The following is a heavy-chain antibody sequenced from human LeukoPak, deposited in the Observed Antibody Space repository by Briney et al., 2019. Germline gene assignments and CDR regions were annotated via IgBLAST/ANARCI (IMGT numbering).Heavy chain of an antibody. J-gene: IGHJ4*02. CDR3: ARVYYQDSGTSYRHLDY. D-gene: IGHD3-22*01. CDR1: GFTFSSHW. CDR2: IKQDGSEK. Sequence: PGGSLRLSCAVSGFTFSSHWMSWVRQAPGKGLEWVANIKQDGSEKYYVDSVKGRFTISRDNAKKSLFLQMNSLRAEDTAVYYCARVYYQDSGTSYRHLDYWGQGTLVTVSS. V-gene: IGHV3-7*01.